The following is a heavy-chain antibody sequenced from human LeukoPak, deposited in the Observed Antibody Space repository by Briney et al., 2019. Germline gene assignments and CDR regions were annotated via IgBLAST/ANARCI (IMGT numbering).Heavy chain of an antibody. J-gene: IGHJ4*02. CDR2: IYSGGTT. Sequence: PGGSLRLSCAASGFTVSSNYMSWVRQAPGKGLEWVSFIYSGGTTFYADSVKGRFTISRDNSKNTLYLQMNSLRAEDTAVYYCARAPGIWPYTDYWGQGTLVTVSS. CDR3: ARAPGIWPYTDY. D-gene: IGHD2-2*02. V-gene: IGHV3-66*01. CDR1: GFTVSSNY.